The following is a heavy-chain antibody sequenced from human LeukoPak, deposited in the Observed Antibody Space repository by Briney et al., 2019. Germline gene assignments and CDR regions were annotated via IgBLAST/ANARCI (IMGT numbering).Heavy chain of an antibody. Sequence: GGSLRLSCAASGFTFSSYSMNWVRQAPGKGLEWVSSISSSSSYIYYADSVKGRFTVSRDNSRNTLFLQMNSLRAEDTAIYFCVRLHYGSGTDNWFDPWGQGTLVTVSS. CDR2: ISSSSSYI. CDR3: VRLHYGSGTDNWFDP. CDR1: GFTFSSYS. J-gene: IGHJ5*02. V-gene: IGHV3-21*04. D-gene: IGHD3-10*01.